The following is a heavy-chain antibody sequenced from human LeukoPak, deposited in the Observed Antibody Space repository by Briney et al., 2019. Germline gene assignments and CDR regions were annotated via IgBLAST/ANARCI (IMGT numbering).Heavy chain of an antibody. V-gene: IGHV3-30*18. CDR1: GFTFSSYG. D-gene: IGHD6-6*01. Sequence: GGSLRLSCAASGFTFSSYGMHWVRQAPGKGLEWVAVISYDGSNKYYADSVKGRFTISRDNSKNTLYLQMSSLRAEDTAVYYCAKDQTSTSKYFGYWGQGTLVTVSS. CDR3: AKDQTSTSKYFGY. CDR2: ISYDGSNK. J-gene: IGHJ4*02.